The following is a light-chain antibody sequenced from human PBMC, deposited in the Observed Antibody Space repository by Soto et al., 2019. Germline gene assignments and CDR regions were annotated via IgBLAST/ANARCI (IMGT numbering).Light chain of an antibody. CDR2: DVT. CDR3: CSHAGGYTWV. Sequence: QSALSQPRSMSESPGQSVTISCSGTSRDVGGYNYVSWYQHHPGKAPKLMIYDVTRRPSGVPDRFSGSRSGNTASLTISGLQTEDEADYYCCSHAGGYTWVFGGGTKLTVL. CDR1: SRDVGGYNY. J-gene: IGLJ3*02. V-gene: IGLV2-11*01.